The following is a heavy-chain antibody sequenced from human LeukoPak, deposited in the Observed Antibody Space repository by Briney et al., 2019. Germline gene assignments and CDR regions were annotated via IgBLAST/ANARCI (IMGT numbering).Heavy chain of an antibody. V-gene: IGHV3-21*01. CDR3: ARGRVVRGLQDY. J-gene: IGHJ4*02. Sequence: PGGSLRLSCAASGFTFSSYSMNWVRQAPGKGLEWVSSISSSSSYIYYADSVKGRFTISRDNAKNSLYLQMNSLRADDTAVYYCARGRVVRGLQDYWGQGTLVTVSS. CDR2: ISSSSSYI. D-gene: IGHD3-16*01. CDR1: GFTFSSYS.